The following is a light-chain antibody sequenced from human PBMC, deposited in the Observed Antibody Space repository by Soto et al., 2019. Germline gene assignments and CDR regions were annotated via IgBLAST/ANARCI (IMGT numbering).Light chain of an antibody. CDR3: QQYNNWPFT. V-gene: IGKV3-15*01. Sequence: EIVMTQSPATLSVSPGERATLSCRASQSVSSNLAWYQQKPGQAPRLLIYGASTRATGIPARFSGSGSGTEFTLTISSPQSEDFAVYYCQQYNNWPFTFGGGTKVDIK. J-gene: IGKJ4*01. CDR1: QSVSSN. CDR2: GAS.